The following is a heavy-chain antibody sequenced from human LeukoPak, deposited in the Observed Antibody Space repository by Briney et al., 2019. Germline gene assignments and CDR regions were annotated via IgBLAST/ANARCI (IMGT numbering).Heavy chain of an antibody. Sequence: PGGSLRLSCAASGFTFSSYSMNWVRQPPGKGLEWIGEINHSGSTNYNPSLKSRVTISVDTSKNQFSLKLSSVTAADTAVYYCARRNGGTGFDYWGQGTLVTVSS. J-gene: IGHJ4*02. CDR3: ARRNGGTGFDY. CDR2: INHSGST. D-gene: IGHD1-26*01. V-gene: IGHV4-34*01. CDR1: GFTFSSYS.